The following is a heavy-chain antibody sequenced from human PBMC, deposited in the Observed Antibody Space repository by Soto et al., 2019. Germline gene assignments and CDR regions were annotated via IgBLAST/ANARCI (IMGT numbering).Heavy chain of an antibody. CDR3: ARTTAVPNSLRSRYFFDY. J-gene: IGHJ4*02. V-gene: IGHV4-4*07. CDR1: GGSISSYY. CDR2: IYTSGST. Sequence: SETLSLTCTVSGGSISSYYWSWIRQPAGKGLEWIGRIYTSGSTNYNPSLKSRVTMSVDTSKNQFSLRLSSVTTADTALYYCARTTAVPNSLRSRYFFDYWGQGTLVTVSS. D-gene: IGHD4-17*01.